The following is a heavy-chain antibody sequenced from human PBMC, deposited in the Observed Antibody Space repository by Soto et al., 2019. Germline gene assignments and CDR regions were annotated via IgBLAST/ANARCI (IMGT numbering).Heavy chain of an antibody. Sequence: EVQLVESGGGLVQPGGSLRLSCAASGFTVSGNYMSWVRQAPGKGLEWVSDIYSGGNTYYADSVKGRFTISRHNSENTLYLQMNSLRAEDTAVYYCTRAAWGLWFGYMDVWGKGTTVTVSS. CDR3: TRAAWGLWFGYMDV. D-gene: IGHD3-10*01. CDR1: GFTVSGNY. V-gene: IGHV3-53*04. J-gene: IGHJ6*03. CDR2: IYSGGNT.